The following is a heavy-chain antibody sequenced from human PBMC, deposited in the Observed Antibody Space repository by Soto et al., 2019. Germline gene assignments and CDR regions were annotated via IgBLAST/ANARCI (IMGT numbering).Heavy chain of an antibody. D-gene: IGHD6-19*01. CDR2: IVPIFGTT. J-gene: IGHJ6*02. V-gene: IGHV1-69*12. CDR1: GGTFSNYA. CDR3: ARGEAVAGLYNYHGLDV. Sequence: QVQLVQSGAEVKKPGSSVKVSCKVSGGTFSNYAIDWVRLAPGHGLEWMGGIVPIFGTTYYTQKFQGRATIIADDSTTTAYLEMSSLRSEDTAIYYWARGEAVAGLYNYHGLDVWGQGTAVTVSS.